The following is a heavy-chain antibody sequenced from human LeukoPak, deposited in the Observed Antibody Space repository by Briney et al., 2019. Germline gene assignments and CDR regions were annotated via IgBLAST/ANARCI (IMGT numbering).Heavy chain of an antibody. V-gene: IGHV3-30*03. J-gene: IGHJ6*04. Sequence: PGGSLRLSCAASGVTFSSYGMHWVRRAPGKGLEWVAVISYDGSNKYYADSVKGRFTISRDNSKNTLYLQMNSLRAEDTAVYYCATDGDTAMVSSYYGMDVWGKGTPVTASS. D-gene: IGHD5-18*01. CDR3: ATDGDTAMVSSYYGMDV. CDR2: ISYDGSNK. CDR1: GVTFSSYG.